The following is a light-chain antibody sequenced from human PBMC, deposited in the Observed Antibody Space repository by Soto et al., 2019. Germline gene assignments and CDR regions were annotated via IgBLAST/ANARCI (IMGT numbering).Light chain of an antibody. Sequence: DIQLTQSPSSLSASVGDRVTITCRASESISTYLNWFQQKPGKAPRLLIYAASSLHSVVPSRFSGSGSGTDFTLTISSLQPQDFATYYCQETYSVPVYSFCPGTKVDIK. J-gene: IGKJ3*01. CDR1: ESISTY. CDR3: QETYSVPVYS. V-gene: IGKV1-39*01. CDR2: AAS.